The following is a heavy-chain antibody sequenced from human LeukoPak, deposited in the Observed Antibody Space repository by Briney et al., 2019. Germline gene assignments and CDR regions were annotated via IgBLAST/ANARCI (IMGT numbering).Heavy chain of an antibody. CDR2: ISYDGSNK. CDR1: GFTFSSYA. J-gene: IGHJ4*02. V-gene: IGHV3-30*04. CDR3: AKDSGRLAALVRGVIPRNY. D-gene: IGHD3-10*01. Sequence: GGSLRLSCAASGFTFSSYATHWVRQAPGKGLEWVAVISYDGSNKYYPDSVKGRFTISRDNSKNTLYLQMNSLRPEDTAVYYCAKDSGRLAALVRGVIPRNYWGQGTLVTVSS.